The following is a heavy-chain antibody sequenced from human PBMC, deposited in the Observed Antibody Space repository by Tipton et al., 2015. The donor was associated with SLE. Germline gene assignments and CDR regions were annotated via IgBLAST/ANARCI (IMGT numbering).Heavy chain of an antibody. CDR3: ARENSRKGFDI. V-gene: IGHV4-4*08. Sequence: TLSLTCTVSGGAISSYYWRWIRQPPGKGLEWIGYMYTSGSTNYNPSLKSRVTISVDTSKNQFSLKLSSLTAADTAVYYCARENSRKGFDIWGQGTMVTVSS. J-gene: IGHJ3*02. CDR1: GGAISSYY. CDR2: MYTSGST. D-gene: IGHD1/OR15-1a*01.